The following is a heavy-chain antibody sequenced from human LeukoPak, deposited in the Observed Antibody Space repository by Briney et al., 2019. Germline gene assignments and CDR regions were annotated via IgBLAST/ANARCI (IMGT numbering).Heavy chain of an antibody. CDR3: ARALGYCSGGSCTRGYNWFDP. CDR1: GGSISSRDYY. J-gene: IGHJ5*02. V-gene: IGHV4-39*02. D-gene: IGHD2-15*01. CDR2: IYYGGNT. Sequence: SETLSLTCTVSGGSISSRDYYWGWIRQPPGTGLEWLGSIYYGGNTYYNPSLKSRVTISVDTSMNHFSLKLSFVTTADTAVYYCARALGYCSGGSCTRGYNWFDPWGQGTLVTVP.